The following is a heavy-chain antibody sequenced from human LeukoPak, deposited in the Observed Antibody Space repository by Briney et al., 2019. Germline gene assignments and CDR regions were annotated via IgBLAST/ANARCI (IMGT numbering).Heavy chain of an antibody. Sequence: SVKVSCKASGGTFSSYAISWVRQAPGQGLEWMGRIIPILGIANYAQKFQGRVTITADKSTSTAYMELSSLRSEDTAVYYCAREQYCSGGSCYFDAFDIWGQGTMVTVFS. CDR1: GGTFSSYA. D-gene: IGHD2-15*01. V-gene: IGHV1-69*04. CDR3: AREQYCSGGSCYFDAFDI. J-gene: IGHJ3*02. CDR2: IIPILGIA.